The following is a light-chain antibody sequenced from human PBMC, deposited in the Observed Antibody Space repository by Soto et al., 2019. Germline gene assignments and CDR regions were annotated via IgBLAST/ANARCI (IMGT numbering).Light chain of an antibody. V-gene: IGLV2-14*01. CDR3: ISYTSDDVRYV. CDR2: EVS. Sequence: QSALTQPASVSGTPGQSITISCTGSNSDIGIYDFVSWYQHHPGRAPKLIVSEVSHRPSGVSNRFSGSKSGNTASLTISGLQSEDEAYYYCISYTSDDVRYVFGTGTQLTVL. CDR1: NSDIGIYDF. J-gene: IGLJ1*01.